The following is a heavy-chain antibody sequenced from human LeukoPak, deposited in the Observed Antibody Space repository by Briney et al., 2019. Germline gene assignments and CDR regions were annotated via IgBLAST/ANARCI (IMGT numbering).Heavy chain of an antibody. CDR1: GYSFTGYW. CDR2: IDPSDAYT. D-gene: IGHD6-13*01. J-gene: IGHJ4*02. V-gene: IGHV5-10-1*01. CDR3: ARHEGYSGSGQVY. Sequence: GESLRISCKGSGYSFTGYWISWVRQMPGKGLEWMGRIDPSDAYTNYSPSFQGHVTISSDKSISTAYLHWSSLKASDTAMYYCARHEGYSGSGQVYWGQGTLVTVSS.